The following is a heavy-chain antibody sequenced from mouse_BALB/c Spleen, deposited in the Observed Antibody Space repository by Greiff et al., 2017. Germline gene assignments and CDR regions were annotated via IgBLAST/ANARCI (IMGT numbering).Heavy chain of an antibody. CDR1: GFTFSSFG. V-gene: IGHV5-17*02. Sequence: EVKVVESGGGLVQPGGSRKLSCAASGFTFSSFGMHWVRQAPEKGLEWVAYISSGSSTTYYADTVKGRFTISRDNPKNTLFLQMTSLRSEDTAMYYCARLLRCAMDYWGQGTSVTVSS. J-gene: IGHJ4*01. D-gene: IGHD1-1*01. CDR2: ISSGSSTT. CDR3: ARLLRCAMDY.